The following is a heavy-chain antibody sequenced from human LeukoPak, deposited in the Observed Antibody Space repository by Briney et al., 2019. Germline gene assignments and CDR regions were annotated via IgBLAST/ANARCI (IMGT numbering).Heavy chain of an antibody. Sequence: ASVKVSCTASGYTFTSYDINWVRQATGQGLEWMGWMNPNSGNTGYAQKFQGRVTITKDTSASTAYMELSSLRSEDTAAYYCARVGGGYYGALDYWGQGTLVTVSS. V-gene: IGHV1-8*01. J-gene: IGHJ4*02. CDR3: ARVGGGYYGALDY. CDR1: GYTFTSYD. D-gene: IGHD3-10*01. CDR2: MNPNSGNT.